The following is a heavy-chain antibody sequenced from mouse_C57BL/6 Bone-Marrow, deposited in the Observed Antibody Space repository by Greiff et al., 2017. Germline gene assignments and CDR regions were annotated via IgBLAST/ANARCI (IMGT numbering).Heavy chain of an antibody. D-gene: IGHD2-1*01. J-gene: IGHJ3*01. CDR2: IDPEDGET. CDR1: GFNIKDYY. CDR3: ARGGGYYGNYVAWFAY. Sequence: VQLQQSGAELVKPGASVKLSCTASGFNIKDYYMHWVKQRTEQGLEWIGRIDPEDGETQYAPKFQGKANITADTSSNTAYLQLSSRTSADTAVYYCARGGGYYGNYVAWFAYWGQGTLVTVSA. V-gene: IGHV14-2*01.